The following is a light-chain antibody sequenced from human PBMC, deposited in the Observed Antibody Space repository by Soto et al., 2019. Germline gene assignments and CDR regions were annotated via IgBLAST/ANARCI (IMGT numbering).Light chain of an antibody. V-gene: IGLV1-36*01. J-gene: IGLJ1*01. CDR1: SSNIGNNA. CDR2: YDD. CDR3: ETWDDSLNGHV. Sequence: QLVLTQPPSVSEAPRQRVTISCSGSSSNIGNNAVSWYQHLPGKAPKLLIYYDDVLPSGVSDRFSGSKSGTSASLAISGLQSEDEADYYCETWDDSLNGHVFGTGTKVTVL.